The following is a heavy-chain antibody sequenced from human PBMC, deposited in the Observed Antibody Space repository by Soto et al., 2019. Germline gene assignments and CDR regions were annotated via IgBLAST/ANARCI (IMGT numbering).Heavy chain of an antibody. CDR2: ISGSGGST. CDR3: ATAIDYGDYCFDY. D-gene: IGHD4-17*01. Sequence: GSLRLSCAASGFTFSSYAMSWVRQAPGKGLEWVSAISGSGGSTYYADSVKGRFTISRDNSKNTLYLQMNSLRAEDTAVYYCATAIDYGDYCFDYWGQGTLVTVSS. CDR1: GFTFSSYA. J-gene: IGHJ4*02. V-gene: IGHV3-23*01.